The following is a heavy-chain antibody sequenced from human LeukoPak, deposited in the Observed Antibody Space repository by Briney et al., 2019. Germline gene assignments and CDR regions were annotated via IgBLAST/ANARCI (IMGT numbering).Heavy chain of an antibody. J-gene: IGHJ4*02. V-gene: IGHV3-21*01. CDR1: GFTFSSYS. D-gene: IGHD2-2*01. Sequence: GGSLRLSCAASGFTFSSYSMNWVRQAPGKGLEWVSSISSSSSYIYYADSVKGRFTISRDNARNSLYLQMNSLRAEDTAVYYCARVGSTSCYDYWGQGTLVTVSS. CDR2: ISSSSSYI. CDR3: ARVGSTSCYDY.